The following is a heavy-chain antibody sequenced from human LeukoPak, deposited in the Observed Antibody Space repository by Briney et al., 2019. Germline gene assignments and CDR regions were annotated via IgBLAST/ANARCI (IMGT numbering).Heavy chain of an antibody. J-gene: IGHJ6*04. D-gene: IGHD3-10*02. CDR1: GFTFSTYA. V-gene: IGHV3-48*04. CDR2: ISDSSRTI. Sequence: GGTLRLSCAASGFTFSTYAMNWVRQAPGKGLEWVSYISDSSRTIYYADSVKGRFTISRDNAKNSLYLQMNSLRAEDTAVYYCAELGITMIGGVWGKGTTVTVSS. CDR3: AELGITMIGGV.